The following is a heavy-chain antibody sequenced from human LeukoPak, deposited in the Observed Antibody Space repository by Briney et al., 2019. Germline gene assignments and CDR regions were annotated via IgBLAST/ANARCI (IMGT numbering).Heavy chain of an antibody. J-gene: IGHJ4*02. CDR1: GFTFSSYS. Sequence: GGSLRLSCAASGFTFSSYSMNWVRQAPGKGLEWVSAISGSGGSTYYADSVKGRFTISRDNSKNTLYLQMNSLRAEDTAVYYCAKDPDPGIAAAGTGVYFDYWGQGTLVTVSS. V-gene: IGHV3-23*01. D-gene: IGHD6-13*01. CDR3: AKDPDPGIAAAGTGVYFDY. CDR2: ISGSGGST.